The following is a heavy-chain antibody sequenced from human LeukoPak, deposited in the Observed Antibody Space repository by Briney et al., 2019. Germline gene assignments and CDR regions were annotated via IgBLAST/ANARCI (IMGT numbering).Heavy chain of an antibody. J-gene: IGHJ4*02. Sequence: SGGSLRLSCAASGFTFSSYGMNWVRQAPGKGLEWVSAISGSGGSTYYADSVKGRFTISRDNSKNTLYLQMNSLRAEDTAVYYCAKTLGYCSSTSCYGTLPYFDYWGQGTLVTVSS. CDR1: GFTFSSYG. CDR3: AKTLGYCSSTSCYGTLPYFDY. CDR2: ISGSGGST. V-gene: IGHV3-23*01. D-gene: IGHD2-2*01.